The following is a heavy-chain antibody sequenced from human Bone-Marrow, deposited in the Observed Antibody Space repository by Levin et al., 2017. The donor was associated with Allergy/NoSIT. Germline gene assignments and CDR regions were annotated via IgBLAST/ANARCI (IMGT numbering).Heavy chain of an antibody. CDR2: ISGSGGST. CDR1: GFTFSSYA. CDR3: AKSLHGSGSYYFYFDY. V-gene: IGHV3-23*01. D-gene: IGHD3-10*01. J-gene: IGHJ4*02. Sequence: LSLTCAASGFTFSSYAMSWVRQAPGKGLEWVSAISGSGGSTYYADSVKGRFTISRDNSKNTLYLQMNSLRAEDTAVYYCAKSLHGSGSYYFYFDYWGQGTLVTVSS.